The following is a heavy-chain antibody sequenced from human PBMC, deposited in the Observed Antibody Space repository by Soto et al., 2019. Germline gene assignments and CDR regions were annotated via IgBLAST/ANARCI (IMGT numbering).Heavy chain of an antibody. CDR3: ARDSVGDFWSVYYTGHNYYYGMDV. V-gene: IGHV1-69*06. CDR1: GYTFTSYA. CDR2: IIPIFGTA. J-gene: IGHJ6*02. Sequence: SVKVSCKASGYTFTSYAISWVRQAPGQGLEWMGGIIPIFGTANYAQRFQGRVTITADKSTSTAYMELSSLRSEDTAVYYCARDSVGDFWSVYYTGHNYYYGMDVWGQGTTVTVSS. D-gene: IGHD3-3*01.